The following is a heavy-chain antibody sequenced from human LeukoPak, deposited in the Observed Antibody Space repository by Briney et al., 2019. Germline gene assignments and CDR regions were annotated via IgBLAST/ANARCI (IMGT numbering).Heavy chain of an antibody. CDR1: GYTFPSYG. Sequence: ASVKVSCKASGYTFPSYGISWVRQAPGQGLEWVGWISAYNGNTNYAQKLQGRVTMTTDTSTSTAYMELRSLRSDDTAVYYCAIDPRGGYYGPGGVDFDYWGQGTLVTVSS. D-gene: IGHD1-26*01. J-gene: IGHJ4*02. CDR2: ISAYNGNT. V-gene: IGHV1-18*01. CDR3: AIDPRGGYYGPGGVDFDY.